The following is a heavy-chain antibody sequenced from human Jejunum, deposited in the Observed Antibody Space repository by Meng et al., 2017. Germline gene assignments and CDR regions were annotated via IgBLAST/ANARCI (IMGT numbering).Heavy chain of an antibody. CDR1: GFSLSTSGVG. CDR3: AHRLAYSSNYNVGWFDP. V-gene: IGHV2-5*02. CDR2: IYWDDDK. J-gene: IGHJ5*02. D-gene: IGHD6-13*01. Sequence: QITLKESGPTLVKPTQTLTLTCTFSGFSLSTSGVGVGWIRQPPGKDLECLALIYWDDDKRYNPSLKNRLTITKDTSKNQVVLTMTNMDPVDTATYYCAHRLAYSSNYNVGWFDPWAQETLDTVTS.